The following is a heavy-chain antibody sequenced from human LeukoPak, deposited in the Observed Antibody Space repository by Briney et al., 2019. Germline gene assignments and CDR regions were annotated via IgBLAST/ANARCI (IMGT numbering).Heavy chain of an antibody. CDR3: AKVPYSDYGSGRPPFMDV. CDR1: GFTFSNYA. CDR2: ISDSGDST. J-gene: IGHJ6*02. V-gene: IGHV3-23*01. D-gene: IGHD3-10*01. Sequence: GGSLRLSCEASGFTFSNYAMSWVRQAPGKGLEWVSTISDSGDSTYYADSVKGRFTISRDNYKNTLYLQMDCLRAEDAAIYYCAKVPYSDYGSGRPPFMDVWGQGTTVAVSS.